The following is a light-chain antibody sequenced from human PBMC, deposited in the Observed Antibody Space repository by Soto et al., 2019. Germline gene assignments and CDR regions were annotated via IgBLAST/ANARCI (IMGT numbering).Light chain of an antibody. J-gene: IGKJ5*01. V-gene: IGKV1-39*01. CDR1: QSISNY. CDR2: VAS. Sequence: DFQMTQSPSSLSASVGDRVTITCRASQSISNYLNWYQQKPGKAPKLLINVASSLQSGVPPRFSGSGSGTDFTLTISDPKPEDFATYYCQQTFSNPITLGQGTRLEIK. CDR3: QQTFSNPIT.